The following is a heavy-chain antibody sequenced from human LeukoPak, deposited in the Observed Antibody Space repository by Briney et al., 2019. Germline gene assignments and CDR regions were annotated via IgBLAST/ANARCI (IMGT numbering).Heavy chain of an antibody. CDR2: ISSDGGST. Sequence: GGSLRLSCAASGFTFSSHWMNWVRQAPGKGLEWVSTISSDGGSTYYADSVKGRFTISRDNAKNSLYLQMNSLRAEDTAVYYCARSYGSGSYFDYWGQGTLVTVSS. CDR1: GFTFSSHW. J-gene: IGHJ4*02. CDR3: ARSYGSGSYFDY. V-gene: IGHV3-21*01. D-gene: IGHD3-10*01.